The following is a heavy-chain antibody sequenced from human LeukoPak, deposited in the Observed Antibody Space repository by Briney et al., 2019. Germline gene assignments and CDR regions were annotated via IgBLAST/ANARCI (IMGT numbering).Heavy chain of an antibody. V-gene: IGHV1-2*02. CDR1: GYTFIGYF. Sequence: ASVKVSCKASGYTFIGYFLHWLRQAPGQRLEWLGWINPDNDETSYSPKFQGRVTMTRDTSISTFYMELSRLRSDDTALYYCARDVGEYCSSTSCYASDYWGQGTLVTVSS. CDR2: INPDNDET. CDR3: ARDVGEYCSSTSCYASDY. D-gene: IGHD2-2*01. J-gene: IGHJ4*02.